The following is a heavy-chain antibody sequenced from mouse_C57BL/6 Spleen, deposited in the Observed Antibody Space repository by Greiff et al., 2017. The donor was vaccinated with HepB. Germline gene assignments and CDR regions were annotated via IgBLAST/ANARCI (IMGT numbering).Heavy chain of an antibody. Sequence: QVQLQQPGAELVRPGSSVKLSCKASGYTFTSYWMHWVKQRPIQGLEWIGNIDPSDSETHYNQKFKDKATLTVDKSSSTAYMQLSSLTSEDSAVYYCASQFITTDGYAMDYWGQGTSVTVSS. V-gene: IGHV1-52*01. CDR2: IDPSDSET. J-gene: IGHJ4*01. D-gene: IGHD1-1*01. CDR1: GYTFTSYW. CDR3: ASQFITTDGYAMDY.